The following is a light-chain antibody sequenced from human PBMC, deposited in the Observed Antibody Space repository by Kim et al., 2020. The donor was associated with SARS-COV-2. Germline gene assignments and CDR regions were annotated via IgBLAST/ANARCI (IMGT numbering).Light chain of an antibody. CDR2: QDS. CDR3: QAWDSSTYV. V-gene: IGLV3-1*01. Sequence: VSPGQTASITCSGDKLGDKFACWYQQKPGQSPVLVIYQDSKRPSGIPERFSGSNSGNTATLTISGTQAMDEADYYCQAWDSSTYVFGTGTKVTVL. J-gene: IGLJ1*01. CDR1: KLGDKF.